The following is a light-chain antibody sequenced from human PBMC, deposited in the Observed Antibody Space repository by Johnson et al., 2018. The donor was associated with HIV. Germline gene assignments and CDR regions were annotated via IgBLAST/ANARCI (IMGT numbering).Light chain of an antibody. CDR1: SPNIGNNY. CDR3: GTWDSSLSAYV. CDR2: DNN. V-gene: IGLV1-51*01. J-gene: IGLJ1*01. Sequence: QSVLTQPPSVSAAPGQKVTISCSGSSPNIGNNYVSWYQELPGTALKLLIYDNNKRPSGIPDRFSGSKSGTSATLGITGLQTGDEADYYCGTWDSSLSAYVFGTGTKVTVL.